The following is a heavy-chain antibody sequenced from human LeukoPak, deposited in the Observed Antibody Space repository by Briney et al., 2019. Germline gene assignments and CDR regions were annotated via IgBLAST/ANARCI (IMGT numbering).Heavy chain of an antibody. J-gene: IGHJ2*01. Sequence: SETLSLTCTVSGGSISSCYWSWIRQPPGKGLEWIGYIYYSGSTNYNPSLKSRVTISVDTSKNQFSLKLSSVTAADTAVYYCARVGIGYCTNGVCYTGPVGRDWYFDLWGRGTLVTVSS. CDR1: GGSISSCY. D-gene: IGHD2-8*01. CDR2: IYYSGST. V-gene: IGHV4-59*01. CDR3: ARVGIGYCTNGVCYTGPVGRDWYFDL.